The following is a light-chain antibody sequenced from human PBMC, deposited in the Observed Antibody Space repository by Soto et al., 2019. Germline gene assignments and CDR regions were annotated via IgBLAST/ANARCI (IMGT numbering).Light chain of an antibody. J-gene: IGKJ4*01. CDR3: QQYGSSALT. CDR2: GAS. CDR1: QSVSSSF. Sequence: EIVLTQSPGTLSLSPGERATLSCRASQSVSSSFLAWYQQKPGQAPGLLIYGASSRATGIPDRFSGSVSETDFTLTVSRLEPEDVAVYYCQQYGSSALTFGGGTKVEIK. V-gene: IGKV3-20*01.